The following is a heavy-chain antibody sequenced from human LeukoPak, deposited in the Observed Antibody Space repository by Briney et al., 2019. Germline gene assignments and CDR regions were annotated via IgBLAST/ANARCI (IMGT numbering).Heavy chain of an antibody. CDR2: ISWNSGSI. CDR3: AVSFDY. V-gene: IGHV3-9*01. Sequence: GGSLRLSCAASGFTFDDYAMHWVRQAPGKGLEWVSGISWNSGSIGYADSVKGRFTISRDNAKNSLYLQMNRLRAEDTAVHYCAVSFDYWGQGTLVTVSS. CDR1: GFTFDDYA. D-gene: IGHD2-8*01. J-gene: IGHJ4*02.